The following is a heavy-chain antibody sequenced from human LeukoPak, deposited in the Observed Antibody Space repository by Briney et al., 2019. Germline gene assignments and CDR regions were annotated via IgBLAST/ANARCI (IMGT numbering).Heavy chain of an antibody. CDR3: ARSGRIGASDS. V-gene: IGHV4-59*01. CDR2: IYYSGST. Sequence: KPSETLSLTCAVSGGSISSYYWSWIRQPPGKGLEWIGYIYYSGSTNYNPSLKSRVTISVDTSKNQFSLKLSSVTAADTAVYYCARSGRIGASDSWGQGSLVTVSS. CDR1: GGSISSYY. J-gene: IGHJ4*02. D-gene: IGHD1-14*01.